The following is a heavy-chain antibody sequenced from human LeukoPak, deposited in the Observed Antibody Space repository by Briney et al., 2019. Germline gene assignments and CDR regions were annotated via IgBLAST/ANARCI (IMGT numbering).Heavy chain of an antibody. D-gene: IGHD4-23*01. CDR1: GSTFSSYS. CDR3: ARDRAAVVTEDYYYYYGMDV. V-gene: IGHV3-21*01. Sequence: TGGSLRLSCAASGSTFSSYSMNWVRQAPGKGLEWVSSISSSSSYIYYADSVKGRFTISRDNAKNSLYLQMNSLRAEDTAVYYCARDRAAVVTEDYYYYYGMDVWGQGTTVTVSS. J-gene: IGHJ6*02. CDR2: ISSSSSYI.